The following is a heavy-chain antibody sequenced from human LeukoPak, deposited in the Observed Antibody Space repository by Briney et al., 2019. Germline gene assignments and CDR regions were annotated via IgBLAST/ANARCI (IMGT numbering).Heavy chain of an antibody. V-gene: IGHV3-48*02. Sequence: PGGSLRLSCAASGFTFSSYAMSWVRQAPGKGLEWVSYISSSSSTIYYADSVKGRFTISRDNAKNSLYLQMNSLRDEDTAVYYCARDNYGDYVAVFDYWGQGTLVTVSS. D-gene: IGHD4-17*01. CDR1: GFTFSSYA. J-gene: IGHJ4*02. CDR3: ARDNYGDYVAVFDY. CDR2: ISSSSSTI.